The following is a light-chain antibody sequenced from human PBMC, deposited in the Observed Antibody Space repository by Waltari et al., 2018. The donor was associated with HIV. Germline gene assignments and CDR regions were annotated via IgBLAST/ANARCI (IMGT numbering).Light chain of an antibody. CDR1: QSVTSL. CDR2: DAS. CDR3: QQRSSWPLT. J-gene: IGKJ4*01. V-gene: IGKV3-11*01. Sequence: EILLTQSPATLSLSPGERATLSCRASQSVTSLLAWYQQKPGQVPRLLIYDASYRATGIPARFSGSGSGTDFTLSISSLEPDDFAVYYCQQRSSWPLTFGGGTKVEIK.